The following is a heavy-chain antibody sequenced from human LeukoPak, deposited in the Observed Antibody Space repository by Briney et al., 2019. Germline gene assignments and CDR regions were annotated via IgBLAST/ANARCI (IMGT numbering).Heavy chain of an antibody. Sequence: SETLSLTCTVSGGSISSYYWSWIRQPPGKGLEWIGEINHSGSTNYNPSLKSRVTISVDTSKNQFSLKLSSVTAADTAAYYCASGRGDYWGQGTLVTVSS. V-gene: IGHV4-34*01. CDR1: GGSISSYY. J-gene: IGHJ4*02. CDR2: INHSGST. CDR3: ASGRGDY.